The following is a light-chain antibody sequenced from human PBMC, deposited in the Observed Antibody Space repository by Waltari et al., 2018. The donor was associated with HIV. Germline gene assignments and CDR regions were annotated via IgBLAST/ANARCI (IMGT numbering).Light chain of an antibody. J-gene: IGLJ2*01. Sequence: SYVLTPAPSIPVAPGPTATIHCGNIGINSVQWYRQKPGRAPLLVVLDDVDRSSGIPARFSGARSGERATLTISGVEAGDEADYYCQVWDRGYKEAVFGGGT. V-gene: IGLV3-21*02. CDR1: NIGINS. CDR3: QVWDRGYKEAV. CDR2: DDV.